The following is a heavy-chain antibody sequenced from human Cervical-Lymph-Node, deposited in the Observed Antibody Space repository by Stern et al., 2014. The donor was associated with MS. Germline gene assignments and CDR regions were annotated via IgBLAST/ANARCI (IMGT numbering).Heavy chain of an antibody. Sequence: QVQLQESGPRLVKPSETLSLTCSVSGASTSSSYWTWLRQPPGKPLEWLRHISKTGATKYNPSLESRVTISVDTSKNQFSLQLTSATAADTAKYFCARDRDGNNYWYFGLWGPGILVTVSS. CDR2: ISKTGAT. CDR1: GASTSSSY. CDR3: ARDRDGNNYWYFGL. J-gene: IGHJ2*01. V-gene: IGHV4-59*12. D-gene: IGHD5-24*01.